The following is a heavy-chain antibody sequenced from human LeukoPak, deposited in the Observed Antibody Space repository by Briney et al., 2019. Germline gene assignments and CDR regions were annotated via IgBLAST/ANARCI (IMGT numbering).Heavy chain of an antibody. CDR2: ISWNSGSI. CDR1: GFTVSSNY. V-gene: IGHV3-9*01. D-gene: IGHD3-10*01. J-gene: IGHJ6*02. CDR3: AKDISASGFGEPTYYYYGMDV. Sequence: PGGSLRLSCAASGFTVSSNYMSWVRQAPGKGLEWVSGISWNSGSIGYADSVKGRFTISRDNAKNSLYLQMNSLRAEDTALYYCAKDISASGFGEPTYYYYGMDVWGQGTTVTVSS.